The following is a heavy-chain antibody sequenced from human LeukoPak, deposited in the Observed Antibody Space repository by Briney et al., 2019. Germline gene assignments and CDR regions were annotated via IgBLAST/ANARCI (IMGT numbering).Heavy chain of an antibody. J-gene: IGHJ4*02. CDR2: INPTGGST. V-gene: IGHV1-46*01. D-gene: IGHD6-6*01. CDR3: ARTAARRFDY. CDR1: GYTFPSYF. Sequence: ASVKVSCKASGYTFPSYFMHWVRQAPGQGLEWMGIINPTGGSTAYAQKLQGRVTMTRDTSTSTVYMELSSLRSDDTAVYYCARTAARRFDYWGQGTLVTVSS.